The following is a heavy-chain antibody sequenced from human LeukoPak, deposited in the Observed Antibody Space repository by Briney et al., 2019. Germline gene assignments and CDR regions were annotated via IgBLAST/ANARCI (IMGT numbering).Heavy chain of an antibody. J-gene: IGHJ4*02. D-gene: IGHD1-26*01. CDR3: ARQVAATLNFDN. CDR2: ISYSGST. Sequence: SETLSLTCTVSGGSISSSSYYWGWIRQPPGKGLEWIGFISYSGSTYYNLSLKSRVTISVDTSKNQFSLKLSSVTAADTAVYYCARQVAATLNFDNWGQGTLVTVSS. V-gene: IGHV4-39*01. CDR1: GGSISSSSYY.